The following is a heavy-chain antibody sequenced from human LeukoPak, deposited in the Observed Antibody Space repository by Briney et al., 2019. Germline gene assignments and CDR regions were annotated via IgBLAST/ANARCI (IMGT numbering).Heavy chain of an antibody. V-gene: IGHV4-39*01. J-gene: IGHJ4*02. D-gene: IGHD5-18*01. CDR1: GDSISSSISC. CDR2: IYYSEST. Sequence: PSETLSLTCTVSGDSISSSISCWGWIRQPPGKGLERIGSIYYSESTHYNPSLKSLVFISVDTSKNQFSLKLSSVTAADTAVYYCARNHTHEGYGYYFDYWGQGTLITVSS. CDR3: ARNHTHEGYGYYFDY.